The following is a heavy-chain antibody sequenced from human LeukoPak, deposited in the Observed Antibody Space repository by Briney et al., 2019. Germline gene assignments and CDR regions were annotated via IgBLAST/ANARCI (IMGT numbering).Heavy chain of an antibody. CDR3: AKTGSSSWGYFDY. CDR2: IRNDGSTK. V-gene: IGHV3-30*02. Sequence: PGRSLRLSCAASGFTFSRYGMHWVRQAPGKGLEWVAFIRNDGSTKYWADSVRGRFTTSRDNPKNTLYLQMNSLRTEDTAVYYCAKTGSSSWGYFDYWGQGTLVTVSS. J-gene: IGHJ4*02. D-gene: IGHD6-13*01. CDR1: GFTFSRYG.